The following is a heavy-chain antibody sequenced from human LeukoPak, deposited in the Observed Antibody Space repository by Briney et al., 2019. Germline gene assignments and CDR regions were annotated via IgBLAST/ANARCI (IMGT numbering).Heavy chain of an antibody. CDR1: GFTFSTYA. CDR3: ARDRSGYMDV. Sequence: PGRSLRLSCAASGFTFSTYAMHWVRQAPGKGLEWVANIKQDGSEKYYVDSVKGRFTISRDNAKNSLYLQMNSLRAEDTAVYYCARDRSGYMDVWGKGTTVTVSS. CDR2: IKQDGSEK. V-gene: IGHV3-7*01. J-gene: IGHJ6*03.